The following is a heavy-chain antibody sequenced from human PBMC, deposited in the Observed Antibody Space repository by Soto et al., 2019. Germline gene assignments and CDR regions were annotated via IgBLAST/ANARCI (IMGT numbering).Heavy chain of an antibody. D-gene: IGHD3-10*01. V-gene: IGHV3-21*01. CDR2: ISSSSSYI. CDR1: GFTFSSYS. CDR3: ARDLDRRFGEVLFNYYYYGMDV. J-gene: IGHJ6*01. Sequence: EVQLVESGGGLVKPGGSLRLSCAASGFTFSSYSMNWVRQAPGKGLEWVSSISSSSSYIYYADSVKGRVTSSRDNAKNSLYLQMNSLIAEDLAVYYCARDLDRRFGEVLFNYYYYGMDVW.